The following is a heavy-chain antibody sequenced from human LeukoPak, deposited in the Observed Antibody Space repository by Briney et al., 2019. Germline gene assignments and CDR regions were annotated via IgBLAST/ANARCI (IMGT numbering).Heavy chain of an antibody. J-gene: IGHJ5*02. Sequence: GGSLRLSCAASGFSFSFYWMHWVRQAPGKGPVWVSRIKTDGSIADYADSVKGRFTISRDNAKNTLYLQMNSLRAEDTAVYYCARVRYSYGYGFDPWGQGTLVTVSS. CDR2: IKTDGSIA. V-gene: IGHV3-74*01. D-gene: IGHD5-18*01. CDR3: ARVRYSYGYGFDP. CDR1: GFSFSFYW.